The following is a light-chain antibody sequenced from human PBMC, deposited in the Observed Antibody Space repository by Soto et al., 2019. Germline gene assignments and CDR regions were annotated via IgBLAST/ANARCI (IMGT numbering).Light chain of an antibody. J-gene: IGLJ2*01. CDR3: QSYDNRLGGPRI. Sequence: QSVLTQPPSVSGAPGLRVTISCTGSSTNIGAGYDVHWYQQLPGRAPKLLIYGDNNRPSGVPDRVSGSKSGTSASLAITGLQAEDEADYYCQSYDNRLGGPRIFGGGTKVTVL. CDR1: STNIGAGYD. V-gene: IGLV1-40*01. CDR2: GDN.